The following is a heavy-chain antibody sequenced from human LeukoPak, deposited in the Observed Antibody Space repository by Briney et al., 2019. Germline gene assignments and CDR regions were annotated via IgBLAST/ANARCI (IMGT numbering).Heavy chain of an antibody. CDR3: AKVGWLRNYFDY. CDR2: IRYDGSKK. CDR1: GFTFSSYV. V-gene: IGHV3-30*02. Sequence: GGSLRPSCAASGFTFSSYVMHWVRQAPGKGLEWVAFIRYDGSKKYYADSVKGRFTISRDNSKNTLYLQMNSLSAEDTAVYYCAKVGWLRNYFDYWGQGTLVTVSS. D-gene: IGHD5-12*01. J-gene: IGHJ4*02.